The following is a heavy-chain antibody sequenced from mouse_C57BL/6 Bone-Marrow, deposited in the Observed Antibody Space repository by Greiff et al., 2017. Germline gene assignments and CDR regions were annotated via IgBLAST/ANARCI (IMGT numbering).Heavy chain of an antibody. D-gene: IGHD1-1*01. J-gene: IGHJ4*01. CDR3: ARPIYYVHAMDY. Sequence: EVMLVESGGGLVKPGGSLKLSCAASGFTFSDYGMHWVRQAPEKGLEWVAYISSGSSTIYYADTVKGRFTISRDNAKNTLFLQMTSRRSEDTAMYYCARPIYYVHAMDYWGQGTSVTVSS. CDR2: ISSGSSTI. CDR1: GFTFSDYG. V-gene: IGHV5-17*01.